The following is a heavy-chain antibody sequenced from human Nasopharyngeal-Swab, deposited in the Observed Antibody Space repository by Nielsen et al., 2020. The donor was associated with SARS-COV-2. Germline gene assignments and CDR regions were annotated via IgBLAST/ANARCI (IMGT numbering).Heavy chain of an antibody. Sequence: SETLSLTCSVSGGSISSGGYYWIWIRQNPGQGLEWLGYIYNTGSSYTNPSLQRRPSISVDKYRNQFFLNLTSVTAADTAIYYCARGEGSRWFYFDCWGQGMLVTVSS. V-gene: IGHV4-31*03. CDR2: IYNTGSS. D-gene: IGHD6-13*01. CDR1: GGSISSGGYY. J-gene: IGHJ4*02. CDR3: ARGEGSRWFYFDC.